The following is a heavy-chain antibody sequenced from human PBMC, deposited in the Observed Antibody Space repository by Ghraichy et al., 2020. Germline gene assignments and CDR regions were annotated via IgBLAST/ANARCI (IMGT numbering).Heavy chain of an antibody. CDR1: GFTFSSSW. J-gene: IGHJ5*02. CDR3: ARGRGFGP. Sequence: LSLTCTASGFTFSSSWMIWVRQAPGKGLEWVANIKEDGSAKFHVDSVKGRFTVSRDNAKNSLYLQMDSLRVEDTAVYYCARGRGFGPWGQGTLVTVSS. V-gene: IGHV3-7*03. CDR2: IKEDGSAK.